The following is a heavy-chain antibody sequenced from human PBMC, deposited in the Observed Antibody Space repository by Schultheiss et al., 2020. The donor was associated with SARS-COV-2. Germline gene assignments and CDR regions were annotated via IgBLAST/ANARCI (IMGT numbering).Heavy chain of an antibody. CDR2: INHSGST. V-gene: IGHV4-61*08. D-gene: IGHD1-1*01. J-gene: IGHJ6*03. Sequence: SETLSLTCTVSGGSISSGGYYWSWIRQPPGKGLEWIGEINHSGSTNYNPSLKSRVTISVDKSKNQFSLKLSSVTAADTAVYYCARDRTPAPDYYMDVWGKGTTVTVSS. CDR3: ARDRTPAPDYYMDV. CDR1: GGSISSGGYY.